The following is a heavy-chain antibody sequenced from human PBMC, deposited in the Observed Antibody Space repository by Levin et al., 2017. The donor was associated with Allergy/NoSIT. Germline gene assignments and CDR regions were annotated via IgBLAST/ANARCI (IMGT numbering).Heavy chain of an antibody. V-gene: IGHV3-23*01. J-gene: IGHJ2*01. CDR2: IRGSSTST. CDR1: GFTFSNYA. D-gene: IGHD6-13*01. Sequence: GGSLRLSCAASGFTFSNYAMSWVRQAPGKGLEWVSAIRGSSTSTSYADSVKGRFTISRDNSKNTLYLQMISLRAEDTAVYYCAKALAATGTWFFDLWGRGTLVTVSS. CDR3: AKALAATGTWFFDL.